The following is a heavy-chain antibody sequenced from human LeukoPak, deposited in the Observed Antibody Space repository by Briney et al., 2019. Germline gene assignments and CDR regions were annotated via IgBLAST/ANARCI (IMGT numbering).Heavy chain of an antibody. CDR2: IYTTGMT. D-gene: IGHD1-26*01. CDR1: TGSISSYF. V-gene: IGHV4-4*07. Sequence: SETLSVTCTVSTGSISSYFWGWVRQPAGKGLEWIGRIYTTGMTHYNPSLKSRPTMSIDTSKNQFSLTLRSVTAADTAVYYCGRQGYTASYYFVDYWSQGTLVAVS. J-gene: IGHJ4*02. CDR3: GRQGYTASYYFVDY.